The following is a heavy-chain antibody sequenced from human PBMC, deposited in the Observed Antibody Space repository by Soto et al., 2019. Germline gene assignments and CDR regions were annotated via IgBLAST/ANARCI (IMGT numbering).Heavy chain of an antibody. V-gene: IGHV3-74*01. CDR3: ARGRPFRARGVTPLQNWLDP. J-gene: IGHJ5*02. Sequence: PGGSLRLSCAASGFTFSSYWMHWVRQAPGKGLVWVSHINGDEGSTTYADSVRGRFTISRDNAKNTLYLQMNSLRAEDTAVYYCARGRPFRARGVTPLQNWLDPWGQGTLVTVSS. CDR1: GFTFSSYW. D-gene: IGHD3-10*01. CDR2: INGDEGST.